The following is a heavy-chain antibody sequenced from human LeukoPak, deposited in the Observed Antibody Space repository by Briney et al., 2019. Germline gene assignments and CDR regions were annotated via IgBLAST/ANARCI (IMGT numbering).Heavy chain of an antibody. CDR1: GFTFSSYA. J-gene: IGHJ4*02. V-gene: IGHV3-23*01. D-gene: IGHD3-22*01. CDR2: ISGSGGNT. CDR3: AKHSYYYDGSGYSSYFDY. Sequence: GGSLRLSCAASGFTFSSYAMSWVRQAPGKGLEWVSGISGSGGNTYYADSVKGRFTISRDNSKNTLYLQMNSLRAEDTGVYYCAKHSYYYDGSGYSSYFDYWGQGTLVTVSS.